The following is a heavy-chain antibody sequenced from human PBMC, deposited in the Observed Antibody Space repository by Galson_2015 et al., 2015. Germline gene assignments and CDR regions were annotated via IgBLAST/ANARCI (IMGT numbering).Heavy chain of an antibody. CDR3: ARYWYYDFWSGTPSYSIYNWFDP. CDR2: IYPGDSDT. Sequence: QSGAEVKKPGESLKISCKGSGYSFTSYWIGWVRQMPGKGLEWMGIIYPGDSDTRYSPSFQGQVTISADKSISTAYLQWSSLKASDTAMYYCARYWYYDFWSGTPSYSIYNWFDPWGQGTLVTVSS. J-gene: IGHJ5*02. D-gene: IGHD3-3*01. V-gene: IGHV5-51*01. CDR1: GYSFTSYW.